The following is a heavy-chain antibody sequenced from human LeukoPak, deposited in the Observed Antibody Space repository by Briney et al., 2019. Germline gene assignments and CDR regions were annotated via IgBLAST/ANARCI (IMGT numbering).Heavy chain of an antibody. CDR1: GGSISSYY. V-gene: IGHV4-4*07. J-gene: IGHJ6*03. CDR2: IYTSGST. D-gene: IGHD4-17*01. Sequence: KPSETLSLXCIVSGGSISSYYWSWIRQPAGKGLEWIGRIYTSGSTNYNPSLKSRVTMSVDTSKNQFSLKLSSVTAADTAVYYCARHPNYGFISYYYMDVWGKGTTVTVSS. CDR3: ARHPNYGFISYYYMDV.